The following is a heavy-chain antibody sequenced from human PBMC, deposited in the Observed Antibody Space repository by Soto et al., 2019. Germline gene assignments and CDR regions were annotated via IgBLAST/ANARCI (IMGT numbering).Heavy chain of an antibody. CDR1: GGTFSSYA. D-gene: IGHD6-6*01. CDR2: IIPIFGTA. CDR3: ARGLGKYSSSSRRAYYFDY. J-gene: IGHJ4*02. Sequence: SVKVSCKASGGTFSSYAISWVRQAPGQGLEWMGGIIPIFGTANYAQKFQGRVTITADESTSTAYMELSSLRSEDTAVYYCARGLGKYSSSSRRAYYFDYWGQGTLVTVS. V-gene: IGHV1-69*13.